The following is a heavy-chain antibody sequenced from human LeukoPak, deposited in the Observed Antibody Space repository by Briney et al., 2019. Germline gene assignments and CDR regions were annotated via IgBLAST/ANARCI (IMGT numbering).Heavy chain of an antibody. V-gene: IGHV4-59*12. CDR3: ARGHTTTNDAFDI. Sequence: PSETLSLTCTVPGGSISSYYWSWIRQPPGKGLEWIGYIYYSGSTNYNPSLKSRVTISVDTSKNQFSLKLSSVTAADTAVYYCARGHTTTNDAFDIWGQGTMVTVSS. J-gene: IGHJ3*02. D-gene: IGHD1-1*01. CDR1: GGSISSYY. CDR2: IYYSGST.